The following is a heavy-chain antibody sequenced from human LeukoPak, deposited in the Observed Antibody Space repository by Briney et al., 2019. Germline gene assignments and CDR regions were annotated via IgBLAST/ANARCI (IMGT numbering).Heavy chain of an antibody. J-gene: IGHJ2*01. Sequence: PGGSLRLSCTASGFTLSHYWMTWVRQALGKGLEWVAKIEKDGSAAYYVDSMKGRFTISRDNAENSLYLQMNSLRAEDTAVYSCARAGVTNLLGETYWYFDLWGRGTLVTVSS. CDR2: IEKDGSAA. D-gene: IGHD1-26*01. CDR3: ARAGVTNLLGETYWYFDL. V-gene: IGHV3-7*01. CDR1: GFTLSHYW.